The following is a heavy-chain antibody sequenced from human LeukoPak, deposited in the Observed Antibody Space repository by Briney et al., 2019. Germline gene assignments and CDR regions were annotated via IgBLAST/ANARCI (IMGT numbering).Heavy chain of an antibody. CDR1: GFTFSSYA. CDR2: ISYDGSNK. V-gene: IGHV3-30-3*01. D-gene: IGHD2-2*01. CDR3: NIVVVPAVHNWFDP. Sequence: PGRSLRLSCAASGFTFSSYAMHWVRQAPGKGLEWVAVISYDGSNKYYADSVKGRFTISRDNSKNTQYLQMNSLRAEDTAVYYCNIVVVPAVHNWFDPWGQGTLVTVSS. J-gene: IGHJ5*02.